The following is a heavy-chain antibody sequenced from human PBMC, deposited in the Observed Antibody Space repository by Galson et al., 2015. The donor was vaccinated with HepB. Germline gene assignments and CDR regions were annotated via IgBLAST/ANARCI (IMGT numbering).Heavy chain of an antibody. V-gene: IGHV1-69*02. D-gene: IGHD1-14*01. CDR2: LMPMIGIV. CDR1: GCTFSTYT. J-gene: IGHJ4*02. CDR3: ARGPDGDYSFDH. Sequence: SVKVSCKASGCTFSTYTITWVRQAPGQGLEWMGRLMPMIGIVNYAQKFQGRATITADKSTTTAYMELSSLRSEDSAVYYCARGPDGDYSFDHWGQGTLVTVSS.